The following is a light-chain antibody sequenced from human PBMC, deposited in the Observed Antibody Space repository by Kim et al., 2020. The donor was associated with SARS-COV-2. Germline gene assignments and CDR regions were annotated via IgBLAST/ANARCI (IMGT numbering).Light chain of an antibody. V-gene: IGLV6-57*03. J-gene: IGLJ3*02. CDR1: RSSIPSNY. CDR3: QSYDSSNHWV. CDR2: EDN. Sequence: KTVTTSCTRSRSSIPSNYVQWYQQRPGSAPTTVIYEDNQRPSGVPDRFSGSIDSSSNSASLTISGLKTEDEADYYCQSYDSSNHWVFGGGTQLTVL.